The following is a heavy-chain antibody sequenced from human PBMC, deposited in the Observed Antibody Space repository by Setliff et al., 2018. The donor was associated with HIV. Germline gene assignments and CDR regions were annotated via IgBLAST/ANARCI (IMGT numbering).Heavy chain of an antibody. J-gene: IGHJ4*02. D-gene: IGHD3-16*01. CDR2: MYDSETT. CDR1: GYSVSSGYY. Sequence: LSLTCIVSGYSVSSGYYWGWIRQPPGKGLQWIGAMYDSETTYYNPSLKSRVTMSVDASRNRFSLKLSSVTAADTAIYYCARQQKVSFMSDHGGQGMLVTVSS. CDR3: ARQQKVSFMSDH. V-gene: IGHV4-38-2*02.